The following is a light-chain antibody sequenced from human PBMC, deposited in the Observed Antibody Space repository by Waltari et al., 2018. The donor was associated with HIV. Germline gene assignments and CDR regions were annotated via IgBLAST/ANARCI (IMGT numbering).Light chain of an antibody. V-gene: IGKV3-15*01. CDR1: QTVDSD. CDR2: GAS. CDR3: QQYNNWPYT. J-gene: IGKJ2*01. Sequence: ERVMTQSPTTLSVSPGERATLSCRASQTVDSDLAWYQQRPGQPPRLLISGASTRATGIPARFSGSGSGTEFTLTINSLHSEDFAVYYCQQYNNWPYTFGQGTRLDIK.